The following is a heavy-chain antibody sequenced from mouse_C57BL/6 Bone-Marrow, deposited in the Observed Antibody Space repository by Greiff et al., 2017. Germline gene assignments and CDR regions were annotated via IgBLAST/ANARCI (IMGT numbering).Heavy chain of an antibody. Sequence: QVQLQQSGAELARPGASVKMSCKASGYTFTSYTMHWVKQRPGQGLEWIGYINPSSGYTKYNQKFKDKATLTADKSSSTAYMQLSSLTSEDSAVYYCARDYYGRAWFAYGGQGTLVTVSA. D-gene: IGHD1-1*01. CDR2: INPSSGYT. CDR1: GYTFTSYT. J-gene: IGHJ3*01. V-gene: IGHV1-4*01. CDR3: ARDYYGRAWFAY.